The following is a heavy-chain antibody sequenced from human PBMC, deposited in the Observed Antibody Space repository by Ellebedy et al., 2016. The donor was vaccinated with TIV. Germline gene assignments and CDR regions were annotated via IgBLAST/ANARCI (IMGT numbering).Heavy chain of an antibody. CDR2: IRSTGSDK. D-gene: IGHD2-15*01. Sequence: GESLKISCAASGFTFRSYSMNWVRQSPGQGLEWVSSIRSTGSDKYYAESVKGRFTISRDNAQNTLFLQMNSLRVEYTAVYYCARGWSTPDSWGQGTLVIVSS. V-gene: IGHV3-21*06. J-gene: IGHJ4*02. CDR3: ARGWSTPDS. CDR1: GFTFRSYS.